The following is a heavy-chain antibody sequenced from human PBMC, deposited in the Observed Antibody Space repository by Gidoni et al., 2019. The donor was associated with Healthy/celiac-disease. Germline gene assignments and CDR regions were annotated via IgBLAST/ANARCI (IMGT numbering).Heavy chain of an antibody. CDR3: ARGNDYYDSSGYPYYYMDV. J-gene: IGHJ6*03. CDR1: GGSIRSSNW. D-gene: IGHD3-22*01. V-gene: IGHV4-4*02. Sequence: QVQLQESGPGLVKPSGTLSLTCAVSGGSIRSSNWWSWVRQPPGKGLEWIGEIYHSGSTNYNPSLKSRVTISVDKSKNQFSLKLSSVTAADTAVYYCARGNDYYDSSGYPYYYMDVWGKGTTVTVSS. CDR2: IYHSGST.